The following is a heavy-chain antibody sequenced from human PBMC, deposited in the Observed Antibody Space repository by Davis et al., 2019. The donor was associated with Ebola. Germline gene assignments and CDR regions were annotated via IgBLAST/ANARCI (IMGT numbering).Heavy chain of an antibody. V-gene: IGHV3-53*01. J-gene: IGHJ3*02. CDR3: AKDTSNIWFDI. CDR1: GFIFSDNY. D-gene: IGHD1-26*01. Sequence: GESLKISCAASGFIFSDNYMRWVRQAPGKGLEWVSVIYRDGRTYYADSVKGRFTISRDNSKNTLYLQMNGLRVEDTAIYYCAKDTSNIWFDIWGQGTNVTVSS. CDR2: IYRDGRT.